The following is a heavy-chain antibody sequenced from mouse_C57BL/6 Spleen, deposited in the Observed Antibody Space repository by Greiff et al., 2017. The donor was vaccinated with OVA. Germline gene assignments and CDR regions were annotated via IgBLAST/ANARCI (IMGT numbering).Heavy chain of an antibody. D-gene: IGHD2-4*01. Sequence: QVQLQQPGAELVKPGASVKLSCKASGYTFTSYWMHWVKQRPGQGLEWIGMIHPNSGSTNYNEKFKSKATLTVDKSSSTAYMQLSSLTSEDSAVYYCARSSRSYDYDGRVFDYWGQGTTLTVSS. J-gene: IGHJ2*01. CDR2: IHPNSGST. V-gene: IGHV1-64*01. CDR1: GYTFTSYW. CDR3: ARSSRSYDYDGRVFDY.